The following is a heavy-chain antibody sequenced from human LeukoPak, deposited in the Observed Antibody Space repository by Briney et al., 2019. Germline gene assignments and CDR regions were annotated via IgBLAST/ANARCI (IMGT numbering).Heavy chain of an antibody. J-gene: IGHJ6*02. Sequence: ASVKVSCKASGYTFTSYGIRWVRQAPGQGLEWMGWISAYNGNTNYAQKLQGRVTMTTDTSTGTAYMELRSLRSDDTAVYYCARDNGDYERPAYYYYGMDVWGQGTTVTVSS. V-gene: IGHV1-18*01. D-gene: IGHD4-17*01. CDR1: GYTFTSYG. CDR3: ARDNGDYERPAYYYYGMDV. CDR2: ISAYNGNT.